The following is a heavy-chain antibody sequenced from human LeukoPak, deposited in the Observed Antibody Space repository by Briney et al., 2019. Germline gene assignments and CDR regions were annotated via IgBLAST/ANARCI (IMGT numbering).Heavy chain of an antibody. CDR1: GGSISSYY. Sequence: SETLSLTCTVSGGSISSYYWSWIRQPPGKGLEWIGYIYYSGSTNYNPSLKSRVTISVDTSKNQFSLKLSSVTAADTAVYYCARGPLSYDILTGFDYWGQGTLGTVSS. D-gene: IGHD3-9*01. V-gene: IGHV4-59*01. CDR3: ARGPLSYDILTGFDY. J-gene: IGHJ4*02. CDR2: IYYSGST.